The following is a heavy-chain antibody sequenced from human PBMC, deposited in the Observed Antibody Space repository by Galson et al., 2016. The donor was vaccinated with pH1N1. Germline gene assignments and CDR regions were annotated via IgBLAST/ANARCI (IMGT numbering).Heavy chain of an antibody. Sequence: SLRLSCAASGFSLSSYSMNWVRQAPGKGLEWVSYISRSVTNIYYASSVKGRFTISRDTAKNSLYLQMDSLRLDDTAVYFCARDLGYAYGFYYYYDMDVWGKGTTVTVSS. D-gene: IGHD5-18*01. CDR3: ARDLGYAYGFYYYYDMDV. CDR1: GFSLSSYS. J-gene: IGHJ6*03. CDR2: ISRSVTNI. V-gene: IGHV3-48*04.